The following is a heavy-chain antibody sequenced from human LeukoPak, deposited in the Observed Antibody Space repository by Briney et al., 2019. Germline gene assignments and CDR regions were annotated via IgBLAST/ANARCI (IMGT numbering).Heavy chain of an antibody. J-gene: IGHJ6*03. CDR2: ISSGGNT. CDR1: GFTVSSNS. V-gene: IGHV3-53*01. D-gene: IGHD5-12*01. Sequence: ETGGSLRLSCKVSGFTVSSNSWSWVRQAPGKGLEWVSFISSGGNTDHSDSVKGRFTISRDNSKNTLYLQMNSLRAEDTALYYCARTGVALTHYYCYMDVWGKGTTVTVSS. CDR3: ARTGVALTHYYCYMDV.